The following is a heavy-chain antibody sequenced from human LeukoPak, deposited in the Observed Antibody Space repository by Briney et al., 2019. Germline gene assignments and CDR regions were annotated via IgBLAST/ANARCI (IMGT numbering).Heavy chain of an antibody. D-gene: IGHD4-17*01. V-gene: IGHV4-30-4*08. CDR3: ARVYGDYVIGFDY. CDR1: GGSISSSNYY. Sequence: PSETLSLTCTVSGGSISSSNYYWGWIRQPPGKGLEWIGYIYYSGSTYYNPSLKSRVTISVDTSKNQFSLKLSSVTAADTAVYYCARVYGDYVIGFDYWGQGTLVTVSS. J-gene: IGHJ4*02. CDR2: IYYSGST.